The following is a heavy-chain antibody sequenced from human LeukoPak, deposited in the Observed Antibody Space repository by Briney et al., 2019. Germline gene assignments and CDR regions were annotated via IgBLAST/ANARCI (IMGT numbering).Heavy chain of an antibody. D-gene: IGHD4-11*01. CDR2: IYPGDSDT. CDR3: ARRLRHDYSNYLRFDP. J-gene: IGHJ5*02. V-gene: IGHV5-51*01. Sequence: GESLKISCKGSGYSFTSYWIGWVRQMPGKGLEWMGIIYPGDSDTRYSPSFQGQVTISADKSISTAYLQWSSLKASDTAMYYCARRLRHDYSNYLRFDPWGQGTLVTVSS. CDR1: GYSFTSYW.